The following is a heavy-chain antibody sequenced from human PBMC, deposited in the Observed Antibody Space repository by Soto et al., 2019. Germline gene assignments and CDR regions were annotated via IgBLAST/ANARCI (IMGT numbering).Heavy chain of an antibody. J-gene: IGHJ3*02. D-gene: IGHD2-2*03. CDR1: GIAVNNNY. CDR2: IYSGGST. CDR3: ARGWMDAFDM. V-gene: IGHV3-53*01. Sequence: EVQLVESGGGLIQPGGSLRLSCAPSGIAVNNNYMSWVRQAPGKGLEWVSIIYSGGSTYYAASVKGRFTISRDNSRNTLYLQMNSRRAEDTAVYYCARGWMDAFDMWGQGTMVTVSS.